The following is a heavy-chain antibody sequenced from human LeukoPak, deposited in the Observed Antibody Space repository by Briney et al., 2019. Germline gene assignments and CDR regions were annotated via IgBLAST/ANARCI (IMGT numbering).Heavy chain of an antibody. D-gene: IGHD6-6*01. CDR1: GYSFTSYW. J-gene: IGHJ4*02. Sequence: GESLKISCKGSGYSFTSYWTGWVRQMPGKGLEWMGIIYPGDSDTRYSPSFQGQVTISADKSISTAYLQWSSLKASDTAMYYCARRYSSSSTPFDYWGQGTLVTVSS. CDR3: ARRYSSSSTPFDY. CDR2: IYPGDSDT. V-gene: IGHV5-51*01.